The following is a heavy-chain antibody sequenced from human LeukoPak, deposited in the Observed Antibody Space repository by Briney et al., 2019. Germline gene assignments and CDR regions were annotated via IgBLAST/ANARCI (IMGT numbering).Heavy chain of an antibody. CDR1: GYTFTTYA. Sequence: ASVKVSCKASGYTFTTYAMHWVRQAPGQRLEWMGWINTGNGNTKYSQKLQGRVTITRDTSASTAYMELSSLRSEDTAVYYCARKDIVAMGEAFDIWGQGTMVTASS. CDR3: ARKDIVAMGEAFDI. CDR2: INTGNGNT. J-gene: IGHJ3*02. V-gene: IGHV1-3*04. D-gene: IGHD5-12*01.